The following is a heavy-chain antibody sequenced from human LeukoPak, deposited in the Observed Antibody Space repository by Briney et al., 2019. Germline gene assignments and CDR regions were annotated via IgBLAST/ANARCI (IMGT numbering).Heavy chain of an antibody. CDR1: GFVVSTNY. CDR3: ARNGVHDHSNYVDI. D-gene: IGHD4-11*01. V-gene: IGHV3-66*01. Sequence: GGSLRLSCAASGFVVSTNYMSWVRQAPGKGLEWVSVLYSGGSTYYTDSVKGRFTISRDNSNNTLYLQMNNLRAEDTAVYYCARNGVHDHSNYVDIWGQGTMVIVSS. CDR2: LYSGGST. J-gene: IGHJ3*02.